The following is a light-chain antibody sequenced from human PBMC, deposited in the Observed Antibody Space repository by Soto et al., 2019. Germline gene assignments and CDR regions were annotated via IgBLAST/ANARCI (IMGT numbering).Light chain of an antibody. CDR1: QGISTY. J-gene: IGKJ2*01. CDR3: QQLYGYPYT. CDR2: VAS. V-gene: IGKV1-9*01. Sequence: DIQLTQSPSFLSASVGDRVTITCRASQGISTYLAWYQQKSGKAPKLLIYVASTLQSGVPSRFSGSGSGTEFTVTISSLQPEDLAIYYYQQLYGYPYTFGQGTKLEI.